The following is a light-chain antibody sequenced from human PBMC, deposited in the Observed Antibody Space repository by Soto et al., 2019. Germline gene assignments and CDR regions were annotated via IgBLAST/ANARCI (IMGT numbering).Light chain of an antibody. V-gene: IGKV1-6*01. Sequence: AVQMTQSPSSLSASVGDRVTITCRASEGIRNDLGWYQQRPGKAPKLLIYGASSLQSGVPSRFSGSGSGTDFTLTISSLQPEDFATYYCLQDYNYPRTFGQGTKVEIK. J-gene: IGKJ1*01. CDR1: EGIRND. CDR2: GAS. CDR3: LQDYNYPRT.